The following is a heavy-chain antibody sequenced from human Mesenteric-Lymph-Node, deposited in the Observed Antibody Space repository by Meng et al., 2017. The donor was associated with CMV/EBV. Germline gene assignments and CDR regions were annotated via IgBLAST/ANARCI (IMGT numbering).Heavy chain of an antibody. J-gene: IGHJ4*02. CDR3: ARLWGSSSC. CDR2: ISSSSSNT. D-gene: IGHD6-6*01. Sequence: GGSLRLSCVASGFTFSSYSMNWVRQAPGKGLEWVSSISSSSSNTYFADSLKGRFTISRDNAKNSLYLQMNSLRPEDTAVYYCARLWGSSSCWGQGTLVTVSS. V-gene: IGHV3-21*01. CDR1: GFTFSSYS.